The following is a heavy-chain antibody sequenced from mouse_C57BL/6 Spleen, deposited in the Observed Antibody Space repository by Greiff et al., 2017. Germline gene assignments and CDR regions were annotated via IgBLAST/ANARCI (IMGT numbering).Heavy chain of an antibody. J-gene: IGHJ2*01. CDR1: GYSFTGYY. Sequence: EVQLQESGPELVKPGASVKISCKASGYSFTGYYMNWVKQSPEKSLEWIGEINPSTGGTTYNQKFKAKATLTVDKSSSTAYMQLKSLTSEDSAVYYYARIGSSGDFDYWGQGTTLTVSS. CDR2: INPSTGGT. D-gene: IGHD1-1*01. CDR3: ARIGSSGDFDY. V-gene: IGHV1-42*01.